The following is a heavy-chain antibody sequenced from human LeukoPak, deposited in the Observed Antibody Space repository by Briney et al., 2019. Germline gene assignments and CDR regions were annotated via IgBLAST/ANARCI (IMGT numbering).Heavy chain of an antibody. V-gene: IGHV4-4*02. D-gene: IGHD2-21*02. CDR3: ATPNCGGNCYSMDYYYMDV. Sequence: SSETLSLTCAVSGGPISSSNWWSWVRQPQGKGLEWIGEIYHSGSTNYNPSLKSRVTISVDKSKNQFSLKLSSVTAADTAVYYCATPNCGGNCYSMDYYYMDVWGKGTTVTISS. CDR2: IYHSGST. CDR1: GGPISSSNW. J-gene: IGHJ6*03.